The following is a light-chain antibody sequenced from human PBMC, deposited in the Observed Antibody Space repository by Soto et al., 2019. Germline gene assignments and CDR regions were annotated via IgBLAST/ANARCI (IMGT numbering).Light chain of an antibody. CDR3: QQYGSAPWT. V-gene: IGKV3-20*01. Sequence: EIVVTQSPGTLALSPGERATLSCRASQSVSSSYLAWYQQKPGQAPRLLIYGASSRATGIPDRFSGSGSGTDFTLTISRLEPEDVAVYYFQQYGSAPWTFGQGTKVDIK. CDR1: QSVSSSY. J-gene: IGKJ1*01. CDR2: GAS.